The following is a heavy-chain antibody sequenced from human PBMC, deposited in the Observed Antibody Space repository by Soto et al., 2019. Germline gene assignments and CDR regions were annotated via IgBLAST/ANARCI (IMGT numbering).Heavy chain of an antibody. CDR2: INTNTGNP. D-gene: IGHD3-3*01. CDR3: AREARYYDFWSGDNWFDP. V-gene: IGHV7-4-1*01. J-gene: IGHJ5*02. Sequence: GASVKVSCKASGYTFTSYAMNWVRQAPGQGLEWMGWINTNTGNPTYAQGFTGRFVFSLDTSVSTAYLQICSLKAEDTAVYYCAREARYYDFWSGDNWFDPLGQGTLVTVYS. CDR1: GYTFTSYA.